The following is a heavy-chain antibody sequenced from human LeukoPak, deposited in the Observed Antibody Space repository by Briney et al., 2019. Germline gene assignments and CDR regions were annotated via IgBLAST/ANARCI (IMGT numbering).Heavy chain of an antibody. CDR2: ISWNSGSI. J-gene: IGHJ4*02. CDR3: AKGQYYYDSSVYYYRSYFDY. Sequence: GRSLRLSCAASGFTFDDYAMHWVRQAPGKGLEWVSGISWNSGSIVYADSVKGRFTISRDNAKNSLYLQMNSLGAEDTALYYCAKGQYYYDSSVYYYRSYFDYWGQGTLVTVSS. CDR1: GFTFDDYA. D-gene: IGHD3-22*01. V-gene: IGHV3-9*01.